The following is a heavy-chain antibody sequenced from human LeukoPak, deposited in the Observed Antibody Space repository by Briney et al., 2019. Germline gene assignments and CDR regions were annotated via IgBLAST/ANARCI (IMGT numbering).Heavy chain of an antibody. CDR2: IRNDASKT. J-gene: IGHJ5*02. V-gene: IGHV3-30*02. CDR3: AKRAGSAWSVGA. D-gene: IGHD3-10*01. Sequence: GGSLTLSCAASGFSLSSVGMHWVRQAPGKGLDWVAYIRNDASKTYYADSEKGRFSISRDNSKHTVYLQMNNLLPEDTAVDYCAKRAGSAWSVGAWGQGTLVTVSS. CDR1: GFSLSSVG.